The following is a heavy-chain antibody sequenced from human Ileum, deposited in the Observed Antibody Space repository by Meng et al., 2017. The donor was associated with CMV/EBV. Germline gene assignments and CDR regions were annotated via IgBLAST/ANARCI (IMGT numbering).Heavy chain of an antibody. Sequence: VQRVQCGAEVTKPGGSVKVSCKASGYTFTSYYIHWVRQAPGKGLEWMGMINPGGGSTSYAQKFQGRVTMTRDTSTSTVYMELSSLRSEDTAVYYCARGNPNLDYWGQGTLVTVSS. CDR1: GYTFTSYY. CDR2: INPGGGST. J-gene: IGHJ4*02. V-gene: IGHV1-46*01. CDR3: ARGNPNLDY. D-gene: IGHD1-14*01.